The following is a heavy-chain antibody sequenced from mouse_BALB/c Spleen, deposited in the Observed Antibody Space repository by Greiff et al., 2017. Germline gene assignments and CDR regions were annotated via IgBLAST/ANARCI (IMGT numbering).Heavy chain of an antibody. Sequence: EVHLVESGGGLVKPGGSLKLSCAASGFTFSSYAMSWVRQSPEKRLEWVAEISSGGSYTYYPDTVTGRFTISRDNAKNTLYLEMSSLRSEDTAMYYCARAITTHFDYWGQGTTLTVSS. D-gene: IGHD2-4*01. CDR2: ISSGGSYT. CDR1: GFTFSSYA. CDR3: ARAITTHFDY. V-gene: IGHV5-9-4*01. J-gene: IGHJ2*01.